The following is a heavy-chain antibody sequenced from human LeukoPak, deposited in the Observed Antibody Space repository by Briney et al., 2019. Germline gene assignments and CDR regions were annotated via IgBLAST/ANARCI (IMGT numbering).Heavy chain of an antibody. CDR3: AKDLWSSPDSTNDY. CDR1: GFTFCSYA. CDR2: ISGSGGRT. J-gene: IGHJ4*02. V-gene: IGHV3-23*01. Sequence: GGSLRLSCAASGFTFCSYAMSWVRQAPGKGLEWVSGISGSGGRTYYAESVKGRFTISRDNSKNTLYLQMNSLRAEDTALYYCAKDLWSSPDSTNDYWGQGTLVTVSS. D-gene: IGHD2-2*01.